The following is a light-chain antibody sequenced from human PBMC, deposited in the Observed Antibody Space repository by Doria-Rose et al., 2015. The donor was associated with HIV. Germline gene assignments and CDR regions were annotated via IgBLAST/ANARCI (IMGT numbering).Light chain of an antibody. Sequence: EIVLTQSPGTLSLSPGERATLSCRASQSFSSTYLAWYQQKPGQAPSLLIYDGSTSATGIPDRFSASGSGTDFTPTINRLEPEDFALYYCHQYGTSWTFGQGTKVEI. CDR3: HQYGTSWT. CDR1: QSFSSTY. J-gene: IGKJ1*01. V-gene: IGKV3-20*01. CDR2: DGS.